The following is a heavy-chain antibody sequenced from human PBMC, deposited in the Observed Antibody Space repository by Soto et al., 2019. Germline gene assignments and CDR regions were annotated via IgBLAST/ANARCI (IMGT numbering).Heavy chain of an antibody. J-gene: IGHJ4*02. Sequence: QITLKESGPTLVESTQTLTLTCTFSGFSLSTSGLAVGWIRQPPGKALEWLALIYWNDNKLYSPSLKSRLTISKDTTKNQLVLTMTNMDTVDTATYYCAQRYGVIGYCDYTMDYWGQGIMVTVSS. CDR3: AQRYGVIGYCDYTMDY. CDR2: IYWNDNK. D-gene: IGHD2-21*02. CDR1: GFSLSTSGLA. V-gene: IGHV2-5*01.